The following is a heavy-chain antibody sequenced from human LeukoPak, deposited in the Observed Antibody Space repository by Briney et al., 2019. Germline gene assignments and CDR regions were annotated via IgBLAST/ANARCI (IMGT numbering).Heavy chain of an antibody. D-gene: IGHD4-17*01. Sequence: GGSLRLSCVASGFTFDDCAMHWFRQAPGKGLEWVALISYDGSKKYYADSVKGRFTISRDNSKTTLYVQMNSLRAEDTAVYYCARDGEVTTYYYYYMDVWGKGTTVTVSS. CDR2: ISYDGSKK. J-gene: IGHJ6*03. V-gene: IGHV3-30*03. CDR3: ARDGEVTTYYYYYMDV. CDR1: GFTFDDCA.